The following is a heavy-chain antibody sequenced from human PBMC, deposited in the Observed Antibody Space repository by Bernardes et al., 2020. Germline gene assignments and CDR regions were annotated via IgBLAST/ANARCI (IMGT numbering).Heavy chain of an antibody. J-gene: IGHJ4*02. Sequence: ASVKVSCKASGYTFTNYAIHWVRQAPGQRLEWMGWINADSGLRKYSQKFQGRVTITTDTSANTAYMELSSLRSEDTAVYYCARDRRAGPTVDYFDYWGQGTLVTVSS. V-gene: IGHV1-3*01. CDR1: GYTFTNYA. CDR3: ARDRRAGPTVDYFDY. CDR2: INADSGLR.